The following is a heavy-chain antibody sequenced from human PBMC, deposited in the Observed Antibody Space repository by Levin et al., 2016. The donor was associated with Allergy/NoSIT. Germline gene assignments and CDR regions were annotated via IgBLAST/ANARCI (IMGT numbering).Heavy chain of an antibody. CDR3: ARESRTYNDY. CDR1: GFTFSTYS. J-gene: IGHJ4*02. V-gene: IGHV3-48*01. D-gene: IGHD1-1*01. Sequence: GGSLRLSCAASGFTFSTYSMNWVRQAPGKGLEWVSYISSSSSTIDYADSVKGRLTISRDNAKNLLYLQMNSLRAEDTAVYYCARESRTYNDYWGQGTLVTVSS. CDR2: ISSSSSTI.